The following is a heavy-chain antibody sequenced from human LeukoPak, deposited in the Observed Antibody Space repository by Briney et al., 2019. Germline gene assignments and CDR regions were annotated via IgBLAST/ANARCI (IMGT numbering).Heavy chain of an antibody. Sequence: ASVKVSCKASGYTFTSYGISWVRQAPGQGLEWMGWIRAYNGNTNYAQKLQGRVTMTTDTSTSTAYMELRSLRSDDTAVYYCARARLGSGWYEIDYWGQGTLVTVSS. V-gene: IGHV1-18*01. CDR1: GYTFTSYG. CDR2: IRAYNGNT. D-gene: IGHD6-19*01. J-gene: IGHJ4*02. CDR3: ARARLGSGWYEIDY.